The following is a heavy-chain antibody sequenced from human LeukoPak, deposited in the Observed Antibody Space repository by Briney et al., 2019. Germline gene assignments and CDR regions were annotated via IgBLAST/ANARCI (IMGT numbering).Heavy chain of an antibody. CDR3: ARDRGKGADAFDI. Sequence: GGSLRPSCAASGFTFSSYSMNWVRQAPGKGLEWVSYISSSSSTIYYADSVKGRFTISRDNAKNSLYLQMNSLRAEDTAVYYCARDRGKGADAFDIWGQGTMVTVSS. J-gene: IGHJ3*02. CDR2: ISSSSSTI. V-gene: IGHV3-48*01. CDR1: GFTFSSYS. D-gene: IGHD3-10*01.